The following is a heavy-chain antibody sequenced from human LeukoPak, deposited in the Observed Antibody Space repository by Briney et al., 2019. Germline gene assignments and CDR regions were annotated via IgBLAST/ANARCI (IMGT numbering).Heavy chain of an antibody. V-gene: IGHV1-46*02. CDR3: ARGTFGAAAAPGV. Sequence: ASVKVSCKASGYTFNSHDINWVRQAPGQGLEWMGIINPSGGSTSYAQKFQGRVTMTRDTSTSTVYMELSSLRSEDTAVYYCARGTFGAAAAPGVWGQGTLVTVSS. CDR2: INPSGGST. CDR1: GYTFNSHD. J-gene: IGHJ4*02. D-gene: IGHD6-13*01.